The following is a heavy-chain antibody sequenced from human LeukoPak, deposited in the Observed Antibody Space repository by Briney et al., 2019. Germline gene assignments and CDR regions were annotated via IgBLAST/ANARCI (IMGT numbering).Heavy chain of an antibody. D-gene: IGHD3-10*01. CDR1: GFTFKSFW. J-gene: IGHJ4*02. Sequence: GGSLRLSCATSGFTFKSFWMSWVRQAPGKGLEWVASINPDATVKYYVDSVKGRFTISRDNGADSVYLEMSSLRAEDTAVYFCARLQGTYTTYDYWGQGTLVTVPS. V-gene: IGHV3-7*01. CDR2: INPDATVK. CDR3: ARLQGTYTTYDY.